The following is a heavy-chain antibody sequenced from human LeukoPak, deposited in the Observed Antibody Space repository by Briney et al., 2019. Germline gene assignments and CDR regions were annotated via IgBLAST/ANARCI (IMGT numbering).Heavy chain of an antibody. CDR3: ARVTGYMIGDYFDY. D-gene: IGHD3-22*01. J-gene: IGHJ4*02. CDR2: IYYSGST. V-gene: IGHV4-59*01. Sequence: SETLSLTCTVSGGSISSYYWSWIRQPPGKGLEWIGYIYYSGSTNYNPSLKSRVTISVKTSKNQFSLKLSSVTAADAAVYYCARVTGYMIGDYFDYWGQGTLVTVSS. CDR1: GGSISSYY.